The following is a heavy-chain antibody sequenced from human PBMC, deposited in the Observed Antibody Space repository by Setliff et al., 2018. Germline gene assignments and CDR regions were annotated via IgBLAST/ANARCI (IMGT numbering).Heavy chain of an antibody. D-gene: IGHD3-22*01. CDR2: IYTSGST. V-gene: IGHV4-4*07. CDR3: ARSGRGYYDSSGQFDY. Sequence: SETLSLTCTVSGGSISSYYWSWIRQPAGKGLEWIGRIYTSGSTNYNPSLKSRVTMSVDTSKNQFSLKLSSVTAADTAVYYCARSGRGYYDSSGQFDYWGQGTLVTVPS. J-gene: IGHJ4*02. CDR1: GGSISSYY.